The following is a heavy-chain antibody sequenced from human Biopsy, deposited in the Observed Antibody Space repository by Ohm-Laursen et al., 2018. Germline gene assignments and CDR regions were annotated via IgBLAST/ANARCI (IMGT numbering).Heavy chain of an antibody. Sequence: SVKVSCKTSGYSFTGYYLHWVRQAPGQGLEWMGWINPNSADTNYAQKFQGRITMTRDTSTSTAYMELSSLRSDDTAVYYCARDSGDGSGNYGGCFDPWGQGTLVTVSS. V-gene: IGHV1-2*02. CDR2: INPNSADT. J-gene: IGHJ5*02. CDR1: GYSFTGYY. CDR3: ARDSGDGSGNYGGCFDP. D-gene: IGHD3-10*01.